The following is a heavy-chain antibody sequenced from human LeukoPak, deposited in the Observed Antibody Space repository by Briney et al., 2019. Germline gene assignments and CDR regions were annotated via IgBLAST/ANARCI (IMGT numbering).Heavy chain of an antibody. J-gene: IGHJ6*03. CDR3: ARVGGSSSARAHAHYYYYMYV. CDR1: GDSISSGSYY. D-gene: IGHD6-6*01. Sequence: SQTLSLTCTVPGDSISSGSYYWSWIRQPAGKGLEWIGRIYTSGSTNYNYSLKSRVNISVDTSKNQFSLKLSSVTAADTALYYCARVGGSSSARAHAHYYYYMYVWAKGTTVTVSS. CDR2: IYTSGST. V-gene: IGHV4-61*02.